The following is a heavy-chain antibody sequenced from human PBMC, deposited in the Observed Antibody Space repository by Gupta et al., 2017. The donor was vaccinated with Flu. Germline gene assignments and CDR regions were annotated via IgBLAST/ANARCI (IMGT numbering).Heavy chain of an antibody. CDR3: ARDLEESYSSSLFFIKRNYYYGMDV. V-gene: IGHV3-21*01. D-gene: IGHD6-6*01. CDR2: ISSSSSYI. J-gene: IGHJ6*02. Sequence: SISSSSSYIYYADSVKGRFTISRDNAKNSLYLQMNSLRAEDTAVYYCARDLEESYSSSLFFIKRNYYYGMDVWGQGTTVTVSS.